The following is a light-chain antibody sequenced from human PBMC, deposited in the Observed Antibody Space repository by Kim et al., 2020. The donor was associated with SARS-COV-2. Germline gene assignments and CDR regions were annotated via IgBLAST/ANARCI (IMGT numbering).Light chain of an antibody. V-gene: IGKV3-20*01. J-gene: IGKJ4*01. CDR1: HGVSSSY. CDR3: QQYGSSPLT. CDR2: GAS. Sequence: APRERATPSYSASHGVSSSYYAWYQQQPGQAPRLLIYGASSRATGIPAKFSGSGSGTYFTLTISRLEPEDFVVYYCQQYGSSPLTFGGGTKVDIK.